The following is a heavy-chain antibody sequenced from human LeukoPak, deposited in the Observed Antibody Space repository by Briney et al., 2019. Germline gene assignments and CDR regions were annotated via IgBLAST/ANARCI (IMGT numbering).Heavy chain of an antibody. D-gene: IGHD3-10*01. CDR1: GYSFTSYW. V-gene: IGHV5-51*01. CDR3: ARPPFYGSGRVDAFDN. Sequence: GESPKISCKGSGYSFTSYWIGWVRQMPGKGLEWMGIIYAGDSDTRYSPSFQGQVTISADKSISTAYLQWSSLKASDTAMYYCARPPFYGSGRVDAFDNWGQGTMVTVSS. J-gene: IGHJ3*02. CDR2: IYAGDSDT.